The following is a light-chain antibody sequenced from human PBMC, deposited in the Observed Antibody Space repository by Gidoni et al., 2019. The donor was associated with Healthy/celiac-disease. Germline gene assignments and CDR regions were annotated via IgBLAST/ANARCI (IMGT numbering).Light chain of an antibody. CDR3: QQYDNLP. CDR2: DAS. CDR1: QDISNY. Sequence: GDRVTITCQASQDISNYLNWYQQKPGKAPKLLIYDASNLETGVPSRFSGSGSGTDFTFTISSLQPEDIATYYCQQYDNLPFGQGTKLEIK. V-gene: IGKV1-33*01. J-gene: IGKJ2*01.